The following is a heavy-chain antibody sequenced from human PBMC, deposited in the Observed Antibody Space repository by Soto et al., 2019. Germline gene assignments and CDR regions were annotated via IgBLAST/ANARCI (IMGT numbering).Heavy chain of an antibody. CDR2: IYLSGFT. J-gene: IGHJ4*02. Sequence: SETLSLTCTVSGDSITSSNHYWSWIRQHPGKGLEWIGYIYLSGFTNYNPSLKSRVTISVDTSKSQFSLKLSSVTAADTAVYYCASQHYYDSSGYYVAYRGQGTLVTVSS. CDR3: ASQHYYDSSGYYVAY. D-gene: IGHD3-22*01. V-gene: IGHV4-39*01. CDR1: GDSITSSNHY.